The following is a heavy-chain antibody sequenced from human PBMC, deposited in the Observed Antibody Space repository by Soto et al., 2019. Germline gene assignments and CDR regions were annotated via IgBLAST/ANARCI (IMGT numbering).Heavy chain of an antibody. D-gene: IGHD2-15*01. V-gene: IGHV1-8*01. J-gene: IGHJ4*02. CDR2: MNPNSGNT. CDR1: GYTFTSYD. Sequence: QVQLVQSGAEVKKPGASVKVSCKASGYTFTSYDINWVRQATGQGLEWMGWMNPNSGNTGYAQKFQGRVTMTRNTSISTAYMELSSLRSEDTAVYYCAREDCSGGSCYLALFDYWGQGTLVTVSS. CDR3: AREDCSGGSCYLALFDY.